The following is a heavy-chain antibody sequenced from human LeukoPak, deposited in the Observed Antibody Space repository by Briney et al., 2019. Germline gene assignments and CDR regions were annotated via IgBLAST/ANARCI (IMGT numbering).Heavy chain of an antibody. D-gene: IGHD3-22*01. J-gene: IGHJ4*02. CDR3: ARGSSGYYYG. CDR1: GGSLSSYY. V-gene: IGHV4-4*07. Sequence: SETLSLTCNVSGGSLSSYYWSWIRQPAGKGLEWIGRIYSTGSTNYNPSLESRVTMSIDTSKNQFSLKLSSVTGADTAVYYCARGSSGYYYGWGQGTLVTVSS. CDR2: IYSTGST.